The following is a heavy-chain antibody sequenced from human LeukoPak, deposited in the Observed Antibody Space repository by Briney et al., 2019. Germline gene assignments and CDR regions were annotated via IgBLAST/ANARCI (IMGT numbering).Heavy chain of an antibody. D-gene: IGHD3-22*01. J-gene: IGHJ6*02. Sequence: GGSLRLSCAASGFTFSSYSMNWVRQAPGKGLEWVSSISSSSSYIYYADSVKGRFTISRDNAKNSLYLQMNSLRAEDTAVYYCARTYYDSSGYYFPNDYYYYGMDVWGQGTTVTVSS. V-gene: IGHV3-21*04. CDR1: GFTFSSYS. CDR2: ISSSSSYI. CDR3: ARTYYDSSGYYFPNDYYYYGMDV.